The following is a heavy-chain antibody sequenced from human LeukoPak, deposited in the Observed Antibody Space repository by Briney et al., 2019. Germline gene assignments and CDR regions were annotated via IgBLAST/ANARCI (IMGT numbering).Heavy chain of an antibody. Sequence: SETLSLTCTVSGGSISSSTYYWGWLRQPPGKGLEWIGNIYYSGSTYYNPSLESRVTISVHTSKNQFSLKLSSVTAADTAVYYCARDGYLAADYWGRGTLVTVSS. D-gene: IGHD2-2*03. J-gene: IGHJ4*02. CDR1: GGSISSSTYY. CDR3: ARDGYLAADY. CDR2: IYYSGST. V-gene: IGHV4-39*07.